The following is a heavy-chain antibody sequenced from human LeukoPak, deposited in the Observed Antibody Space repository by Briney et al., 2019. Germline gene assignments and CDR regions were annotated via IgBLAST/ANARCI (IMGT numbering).Heavy chain of an antibody. V-gene: IGHV4-38-2*01. J-gene: IGHJ4*02. CDR2: IYHSGST. D-gene: IGHD5-18*01. CDR1: GYSISSGYY. CDR3: AVDRGYSYGSDY. Sequence: SETLSLTCAVSGYSISSGYYWGWIRQPPGQGLEWIGSIYHSGSTYYNPSLESRVTISVDTSKNQFSLKLSSVTAADTAVYYCAVDRGYSYGSDYWGQGTLVTVSS.